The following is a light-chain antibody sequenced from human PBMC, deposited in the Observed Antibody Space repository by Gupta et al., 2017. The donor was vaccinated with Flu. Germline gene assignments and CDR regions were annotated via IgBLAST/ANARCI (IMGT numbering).Light chain of an antibody. CDR2: DAS. CDR3: KKYNNA. V-gene: IGKV1-27*01. J-gene: IGKJ1*01. Sequence: DIQMTQSPSSLSASVGDRVLITCRASEDISNYLAWYQQKPGKVPKLLIYDASTLQSGVPSRFSGSGSGTDFSLTISSLQPEDVATYYCKKYNNAFGQGTKVEIK. CDR1: EDISNY.